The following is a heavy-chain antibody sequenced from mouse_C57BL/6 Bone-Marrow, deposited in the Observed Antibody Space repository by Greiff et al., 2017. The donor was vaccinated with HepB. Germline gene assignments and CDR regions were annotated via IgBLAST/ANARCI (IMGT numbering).Heavy chain of an antibody. CDR2: ISSGGSYT. J-gene: IGHJ2*01. V-gene: IGHV5-6*01. CDR1: GFTFSSYG. CDR3: ARPTTVVAPDY. D-gene: IGHD1-1*01. Sequence: EVKVVESGGDLVKPGGSLKLSCAASGFTFSSYGMSWVRQTPDKRLEWVATISSGGSYTYYPDSVKGRFTISRDNAKNTLYLQMSSLKSEDTAMYYCARPTTVVAPDYWGQGTTLTVSS.